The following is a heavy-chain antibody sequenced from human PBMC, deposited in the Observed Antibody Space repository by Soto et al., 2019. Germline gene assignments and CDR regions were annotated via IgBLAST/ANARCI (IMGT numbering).Heavy chain of an antibody. Sequence: GSGPTLVNPTETLTLTCTFSGFSLTSPGMCVSWIRQSPGKALEWLALIERDDDDKYYSTSLKTRLTISKDTRKNQVVLTMANMEPADTATYYCARSIRGPRRFNGMDVWGQGTTVTVSS. CDR1: GFSLTSPGMC. D-gene: IGHD1-20*01. CDR3: ARSIRGPRRFNGMDV. J-gene: IGHJ6*02. V-gene: IGHV2-70*13. CDR2: IERDDDDK.